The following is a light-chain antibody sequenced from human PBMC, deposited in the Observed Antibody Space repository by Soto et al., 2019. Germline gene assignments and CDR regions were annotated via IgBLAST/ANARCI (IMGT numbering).Light chain of an antibody. Sequence: EIVMTQSPATLSVSPGERATLSCRASQSVSNNLAWYQQKPGQAPRLLIHGASTRATGISARFSGSGSGTEFTLTISSLQSEDFAVYYCQQYNTWPPVTFGPGTKVDIK. CDR3: QQYNTWPPVT. J-gene: IGKJ3*01. CDR2: GAS. CDR1: QSVSNN. V-gene: IGKV3-15*01.